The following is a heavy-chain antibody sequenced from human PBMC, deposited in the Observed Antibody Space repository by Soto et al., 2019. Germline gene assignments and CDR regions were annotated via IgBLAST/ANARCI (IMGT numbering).Heavy chain of an antibody. CDR1: GFTFSSYS. CDR3: ARDTNYGDSYFDY. V-gene: IGHV3-21*01. J-gene: IGHJ4*02. CDR2: ISSSSSYI. D-gene: IGHD4-17*01. Sequence: SLRLSCAASGFTFSSYSMNWVRQAPGKGLEWVSSISSSSSYIYYADSVKGRFTISRDNAKNSLYLQMNSLRAEDTAVYYCARDTNYGDSYFDYWGQGTLVTVSS.